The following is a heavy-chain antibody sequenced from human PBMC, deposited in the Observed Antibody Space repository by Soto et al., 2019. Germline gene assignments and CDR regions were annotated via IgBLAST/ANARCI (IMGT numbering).Heavy chain of an antibody. CDR2: IYSGGST. D-gene: IGHD6-6*01. Sequence: GGSLRLSCAASGFTVSSNYMSWVRQAPGKGLEWVSVIYSGGSTYYADSVKGRFTISRDNSKNTLYLQMNSRRAEDTAVYYCASEYSSSSYYYYYMDVWGKGTTVTVSS. V-gene: IGHV3-53*01. J-gene: IGHJ6*03. CDR3: ASEYSSSSYYYYYMDV. CDR1: GFTVSSNY.